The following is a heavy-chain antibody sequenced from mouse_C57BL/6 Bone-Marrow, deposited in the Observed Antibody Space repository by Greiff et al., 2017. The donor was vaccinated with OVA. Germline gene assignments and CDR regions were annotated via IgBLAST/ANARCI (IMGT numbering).Heavy chain of an antibody. D-gene: IGHD2-4*01. Sequence: QVQLKQPGAELVKPGASVKMSCKASGYTFTSYWITWVKQRPGQGLEWIGDIYPGSGSTNYNEKFKSKATLTVDTSSSTAYMQLSSLTSEDSAVYYCARGDSYYDYYYYAMDYWGQGTSVTVSS. CDR1: GYTFTSYW. CDR2: IYPGSGST. J-gene: IGHJ4*01. CDR3: ARGDSYYDYYYYAMDY. V-gene: IGHV1-55*01.